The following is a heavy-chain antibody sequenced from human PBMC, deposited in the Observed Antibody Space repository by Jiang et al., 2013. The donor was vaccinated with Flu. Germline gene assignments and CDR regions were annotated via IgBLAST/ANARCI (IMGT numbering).Heavy chain of an antibody. Sequence: LLKPSETLSLTCTVSGGSISSSSYYWDWIRQPPGKGLEWIGSIYYSGSTYYTPSLKSRVTISVDTSKNQFSLKLTSVTAADTAVYYCARSPNTWYHTAFDSWGQGTLVTVSS. CDR1: GGSISSSSYY. CDR3: ARSPNTWYHTAFDS. J-gene: IGHJ4*02. CDR2: IYYSGST. D-gene: IGHD6-13*01. V-gene: IGHV4-39*01.